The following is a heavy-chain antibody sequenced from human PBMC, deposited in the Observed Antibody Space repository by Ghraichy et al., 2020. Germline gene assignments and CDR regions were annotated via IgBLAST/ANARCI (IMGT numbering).Heavy chain of an antibody. CDR3: ARATREWLGRYYGVDV. Sequence: LSLTCAGSGFTFSGYNMRWVRQAPGKGLEWVADISDDGSNEYYVESVKGRFTISRDNSKNTVYLQMNSLRPEDTAVYYCARATREWLGRYYGVDVWGQGTTVIVS. J-gene: IGHJ6*02. CDR2: ISDDGSNE. CDR1: GFTFSGYN. D-gene: IGHD3-10*01. V-gene: IGHV3-30*03.